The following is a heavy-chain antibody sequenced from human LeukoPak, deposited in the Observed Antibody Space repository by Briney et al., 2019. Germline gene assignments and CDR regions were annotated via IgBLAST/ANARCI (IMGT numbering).Heavy chain of an antibody. Sequence: GGSLRLSCEASGFTFSSYSMNWVRQAPGKGLEWVSSISSSSSYIYYADSVKGRFTISRDNAKNSLYLQMNSLRAEDTAVYYCARDAGSGTYYFDYWGQGTLVTVSS. CDR1: GFTFSSYS. J-gene: IGHJ4*02. CDR2: ISSSSSYI. V-gene: IGHV3-21*01. D-gene: IGHD6-19*01. CDR3: ARDAGSGTYYFDY.